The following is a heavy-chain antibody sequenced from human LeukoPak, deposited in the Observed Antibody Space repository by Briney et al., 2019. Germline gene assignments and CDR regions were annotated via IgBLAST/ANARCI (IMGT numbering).Heavy chain of an antibody. V-gene: IGHV3-23*01. D-gene: IGHD3-10*01. CDR3: AKGMVRVVPVAFDI. J-gene: IGHJ3*02. Sequence: GGSLRLSCAASGFTFSSYAMSRVRQAPGKRLGWVSAISGSGGSTYYADSVKGRFTISRDNSKNTLYLQMNSLRAEDTAVYYCAKGMVRVVPVAFDIWGQGTMVTVSS. CDR1: GFTFSSYA. CDR2: ISGSGGST.